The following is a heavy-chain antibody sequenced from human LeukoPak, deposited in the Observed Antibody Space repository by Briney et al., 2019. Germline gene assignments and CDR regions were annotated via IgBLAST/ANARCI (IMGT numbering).Heavy chain of an antibody. D-gene: IGHD4-23*01. V-gene: IGHV3-53*01. Sequence: GGSLRLSCAASGFTVSSNYMIWVRQAPGKGLEWVSVIYSGGSTYYADSVKGRFTISRDNSKNTLYLQMNSLRAEDTAVYYCARDSHGGNSGAHYWGQGTLVTVSS. J-gene: IGHJ4*02. CDR3: ARDSHGGNSGAHY. CDR2: IYSGGST. CDR1: GFTVSSNY.